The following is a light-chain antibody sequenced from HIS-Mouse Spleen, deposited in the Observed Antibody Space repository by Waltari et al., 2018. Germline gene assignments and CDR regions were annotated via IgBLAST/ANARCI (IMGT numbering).Light chain of an antibody. CDR1: SSDVGSYNR. J-gene: IGLJ3*02. CDR2: EVS. Sequence: QSALTQPPSVSGSPGQSVTISCPGTSSDVGSYNRFSWYQQPPGTAPKRMIYEVSNRPSGVPDRFSGSKSGNTASLTISGLQAEDEADYYCSSYTSSSTWVFGGGTKLTVL. V-gene: IGLV2-18*02. CDR3: SSYTSSSTWV.